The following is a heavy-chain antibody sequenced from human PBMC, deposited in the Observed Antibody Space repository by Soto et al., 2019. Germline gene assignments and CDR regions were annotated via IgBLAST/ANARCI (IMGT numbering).Heavy chain of an antibody. CDR3: ARDDSSRTYYYDSSGYGWFDP. CDR1: GYTFTSYA. CDR2: INAGNGNT. J-gene: IGHJ5*02. Sequence: ASVKVSCKASGYTFTSYAMHWVRQAPGQRLEWMGWINAGNGNTKYSQKFQGRVTITRDTSASTAYMELSSLRSEDTAVYYCARDDSSRTYYYDSSGYGWFDPWGQGTLVTVSS. D-gene: IGHD3-22*01. V-gene: IGHV1-3*01.